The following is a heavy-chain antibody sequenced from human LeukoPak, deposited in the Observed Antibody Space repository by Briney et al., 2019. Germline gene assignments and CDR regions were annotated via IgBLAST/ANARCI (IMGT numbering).Heavy chain of an antibody. V-gene: IGHV3-30*02. CDR1: GFTFSSYG. D-gene: IGHD5-12*01. J-gene: IGHJ4*02. CDR2: IRYDGSNK. CDR3: AKDTYSGYDSGD. Sequence: GGSPRLSCAASGFTFSSYGVHWVRQAPGKGLEWVAFIRYDGSNKYYADSVKGRFTISRDNSKNTLYLQMNSLRAEDTAVYYCAKDTYSGYDSGDWGQGTLVTVSS.